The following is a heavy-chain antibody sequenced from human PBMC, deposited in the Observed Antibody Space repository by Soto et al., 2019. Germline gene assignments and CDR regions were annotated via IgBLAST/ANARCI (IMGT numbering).Heavy chain of an antibody. CDR2: IYVTGAV. CDR3: ARLRIPTNNYKWFDH. Sequence: TLSLTCSVSGAARNSGNYYWSWIRQVPGKGLEWIGHIYVTGAVDYNPSLRDRITISQDTSERQFSLNLRLVTAADTAVYYCARLRIPTNNYKWFDHWGQGTLVTSPQ. V-gene: IGHV4-31*03. J-gene: IGHJ5*02. D-gene: IGHD1-20*01. CDR1: GAARNSGNYY.